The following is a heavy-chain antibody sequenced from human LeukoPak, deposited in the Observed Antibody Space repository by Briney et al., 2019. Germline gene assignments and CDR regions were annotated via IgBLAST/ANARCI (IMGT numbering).Heavy chain of an antibody. CDR2: ISSSSSYI. CDR1: GFTFSSYS. V-gene: IGHV3-21*01. CDR3: AREKKIAAAGIYYYMDV. J-gene: IGHJ6*03. Sequence: GGSLRLSCAASGFTFSSYSMNWVRQAPGKGLEWVSSISSSSSYIYYADSVKGRFTISRDNAKDSLYLQMNSLRAEDTAVYYRAREKKIAAAGIYYYMDVWGKGTTVTVSS. D-gene: IGHD6-13*01.